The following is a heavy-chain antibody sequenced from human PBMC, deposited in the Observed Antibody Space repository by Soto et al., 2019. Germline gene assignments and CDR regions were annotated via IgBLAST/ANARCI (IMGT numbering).Heavy chain of an antibody. CDR3: ARVHSGYDNNWFDP. CDR2: ISSSSSYT. V-gene: IGHV3-11*06. D-gene: IGHD5-12*01. CDR1: GCTISDYD. J-gene: IGHJ5*02. Sequence: LRLSCGVSGCTISDYDMRWIRQAPGKGLEWVSYISSSSSYTNYADSLKVRLTISRDNARKSLYLQMNSLRAEDTAVYYCARVHSGYDNNWFDPWGQGILLTVSS.